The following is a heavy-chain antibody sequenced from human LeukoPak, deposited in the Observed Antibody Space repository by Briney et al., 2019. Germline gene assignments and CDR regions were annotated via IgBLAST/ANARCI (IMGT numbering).Heavy chain of an antibody. V-gene: IGHV4-38-2*01. Sequence: SETLSLTCSVSGYSISSDYYWGWIRQPPGKGLEWIGSIYHSGSTYYSPSLKSRVTISVDTSQNQFSLKLNSVTAADTAVYYCARIIVVVVAATLFDYWGQGTLVTVSS. CDR2: IYHSGST. CDR1: GYSISSDYY. D-gene: IGHD2-15*01. CDR3: ARIIVVVVAATLFDY. J-gene: IGHJ4*02.